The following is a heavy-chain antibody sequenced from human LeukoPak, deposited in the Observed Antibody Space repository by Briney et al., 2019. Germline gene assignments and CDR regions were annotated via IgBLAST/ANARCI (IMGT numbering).Heavy chain of an antibody. Sequence: GGSLRLSCAASGFTLDDYGMSWVRQAPGKGLEWVSGINWNGGSTGYADSVKGRFTISRDNAKNSLYLQMNSLRAEDTALYHCARGSGYDPNWFDPWGQGTLVTVSS. V-gene: IGHV3-20*01. D-gene: IGHD5-12*01. CDR2: INWNGGST. CDR3: ARGSGYDPNWFDP. J-gene: IGHJ5*02. CDR1: GFTLDDYG.